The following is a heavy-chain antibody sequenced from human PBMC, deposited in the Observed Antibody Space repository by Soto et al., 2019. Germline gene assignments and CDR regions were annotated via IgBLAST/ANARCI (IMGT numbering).Heavy chain of an antibody. CDR3: ARAKATNEYQLLYWGELALYGMDV. CDR2: IIPIFGTA. V-gene: IGHV1-69*06. D-gene: IGHD2-2*02. Sequence: EASVKVSCKASGGTFSSYAISWVRQAPGQGLEWMGGIIPIFGTANYAQKFQGRVTITADKSTSTAYMELSSLRSEDTAFYYCARAKATNEYQLLYWGELALYGMDVCGQGTTGTVSS. CDR1: GGTFSSYA. J-gene: IGHJ6*02.